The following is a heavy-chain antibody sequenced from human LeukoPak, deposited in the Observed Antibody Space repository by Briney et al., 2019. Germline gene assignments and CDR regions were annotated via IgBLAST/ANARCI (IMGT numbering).Heavy chain of an antibody. J-gene: IGHJ6*02. V-gene: IGHV1-24*01. CDR1: GYTLTELS. D-gene: IGHD1-26*01. CDR3: ATAGIVGATYYGMDV. CDR2: FDPEDGET. Sequence: ASVKVSCKVSGYTLTELSMHRVRQAPGKGLEWMGGFDPEDGETMYAQKFQGRVTMTEDTSTDTVYMALNSLRSDDTAVYYCATAGIVGATYYGMDVWGQGTTVTVSS.